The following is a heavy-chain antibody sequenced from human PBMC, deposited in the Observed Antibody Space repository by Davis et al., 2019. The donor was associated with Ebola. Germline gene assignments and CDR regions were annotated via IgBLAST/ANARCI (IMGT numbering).Heavy chain of an antibody. J-gene: IGHJ4*02. CDR1: GGTFSSYA. CDR2: IIPIFGTA. V-gene: IGHV1-69*05. D-gene: IGHD6-13*01. Sequence: SVKVSCKASGGTFSSYAISWVRQAPGQGLEWMGGIIPIFGTANYAQKLQGRVTMTTDTSTSTAYMELRSLRSDDTAVYYCARDLYSSSWFDYWGQGTLVTVSS. CDR3: ARDLYSSSWFDY.